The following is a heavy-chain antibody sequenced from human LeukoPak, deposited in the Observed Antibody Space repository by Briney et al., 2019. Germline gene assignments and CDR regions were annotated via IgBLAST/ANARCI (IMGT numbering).Heavy chain of an antibody. CDR3: ARGPNHFWSGYLFGY. J-gene: IGHJ4*02. Sequence: ASVKVSCKASGYTFTSYGISWVRQAPGQGLEWMGWISAYNGNTNYAQKLQGRVTMTTDTSTSTAYMELRSLRSDDTAVYYCARGPNHFWSGYLFGYWGQGTLVTVSS. CDR2: ISAYNGNT. V-gene: IGHV1-18*01. D-gene: IGHD3-3*02. CDR1: GYTFTSYG.